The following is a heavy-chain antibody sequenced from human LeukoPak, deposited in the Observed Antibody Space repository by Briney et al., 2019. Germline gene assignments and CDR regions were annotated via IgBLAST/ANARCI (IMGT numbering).Heavy chain of an antibody. CDR3: ARVHYFASGSYYNDPYHLDS. CDR1: GFTFSRHG. J-gene: IGHJ4*02. CDR2: IRYDGNNK. V-gene: IGHV3-30*02. Sequence: GGSLRLSCAASGFTFSRHGMHWVRQAPGKGLEWVTFIRYDGNNKHYVDSVKGRFTISRDNSKNMLYLEMNRLRAEDTAVYYCARVHYFASGSYYNDPYHLDSWGQGTLVTVSS. D-gene: IGHD3-10*01.